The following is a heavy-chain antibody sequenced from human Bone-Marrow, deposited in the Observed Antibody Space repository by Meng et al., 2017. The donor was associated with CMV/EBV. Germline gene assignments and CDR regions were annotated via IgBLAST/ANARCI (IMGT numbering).Heavy chain of an antibody. Sequence: SVKVSCKASGGTFSHYGFTWVRQAPGQGLEFMGGIIPIYSTPNYAQKFRGRVTISTDESTSTAYMELNRLKSEDTAMYYCAVNYNILTGYVTGFDYWGQGTRVTVSS. CDR2: IIPIYSTP. J-gene: IGHJ4*02. V-gene: IGHV1-69*05. CDR1: GGTFSHYG. D-gene: IGHD3-9*01. CDR3: AVNYNILTGYVTGFDY.